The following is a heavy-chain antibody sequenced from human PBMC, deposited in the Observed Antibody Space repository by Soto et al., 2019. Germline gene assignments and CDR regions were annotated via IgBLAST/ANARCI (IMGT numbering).Heavy chain of an antibody. D-gene: IGHD3-3*01. CDR2: IIPILGIA. Sequence: SVKVSCKASGGTFSSYTISWVRQAPGQGLEWMGRIIPILGIANYAQKFQGRVTITADKSTSTAYMELSSLRSEDTAVYYCARTTPDYDFWSGNTENYYYYMDVWGKGTTVTVSS. CDR3: ARTTPDYDFWSGNTENYYYYMDV. V-gene: IGHV1-69*02. J-gene: IGHJ6*03. CDR1: GGTFSSYT.